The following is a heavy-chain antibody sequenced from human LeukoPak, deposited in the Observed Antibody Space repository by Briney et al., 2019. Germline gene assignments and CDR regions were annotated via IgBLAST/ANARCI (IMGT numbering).Heavy chain of an antibody. J-gene: IGHJ3*02. CDR1: GFTFSSYG. V-gene: IGHV3-30*03. CDR3: AREISGSYVTLGI. CDR2: ISYDGSNK. Sequence: PGGSLRLSCAASGFTFSSYGMSWVRQAPGKGLEWVAVISYDGSNKYYADSVKGRFTISRDNAKNSLYLQMNSLRAEDTAVYYCAREISGSYVTLGIWGQGTIVTVSS. D-gene: IGHD1-26*01.